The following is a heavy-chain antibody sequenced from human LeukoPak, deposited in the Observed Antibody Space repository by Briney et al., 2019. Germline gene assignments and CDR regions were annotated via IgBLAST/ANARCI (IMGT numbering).Heavy chain of an antibody. CDR3: ARGFSGWYELDY. Sequence: ASVKVSCKASGYTFTSYAMHWVRQAPGQRLEWMGWINAGNGNTRYSQKFQGRVTITRDTSASTAYMELSSLRSEDTAVYCCARGFSGWYELDYWGQGTLVTVSS. D-gene: IGHD6-19*01. CDR1: GYTFTSYA. CDR2: INAGNGNT. V-gene: IGHV1-3*01. J-gene: IGHJ4*02.